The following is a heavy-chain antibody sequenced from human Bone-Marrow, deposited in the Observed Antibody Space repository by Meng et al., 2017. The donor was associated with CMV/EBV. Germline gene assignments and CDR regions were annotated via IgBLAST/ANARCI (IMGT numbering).Heavy chain of an antibody. Sequence: GGSLRLSCAASGFTFSSYGMHWVRQAPGKGLEWVSVIYRGGSTSYADSVKGRFTISRDNSKNTLYLHMNSLRAEDTAVYYCVTDVPVDGRWDWGQGTLGTVSS. D-gene: IGHD3-10*02. CDR3: VTDVPVDGRWD. CDR2: IYRGGST. CDR1: GFTFSSYG. J-gene: IGHJ4*02. V-gene: IGHV3-NL1*01.